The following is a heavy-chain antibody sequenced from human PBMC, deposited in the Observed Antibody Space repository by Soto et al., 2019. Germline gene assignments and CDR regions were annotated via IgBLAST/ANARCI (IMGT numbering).Heavy chain of an antibody. J-gene: IGHJ6*02. V-gene: IGHV1-2*02. CDR3: ASAYCGGDCSNYYYGMDV. CDR1: GYTFTGYD. Sequence: ASVKVSCKASGYTFTGYDMHWVRQAPGQGLEWMGWINPNSGGTNYAQKFQGRVTMTRDTSISTAYIELSRLRSDDTAVYYCASAYCGGDCSNYYYGMDVWGQGTTVTVSS. D-gene: IGHD2-21*02. CDR2: INPNSGGT.